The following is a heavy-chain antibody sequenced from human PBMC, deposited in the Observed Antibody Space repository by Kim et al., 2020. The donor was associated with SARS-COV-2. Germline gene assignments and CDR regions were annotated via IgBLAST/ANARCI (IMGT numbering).Heavy chain of an antibody. J-gene: IGHJ5*02. CDR2: MNPNSGNT. V-gene: IGHV1-8*01. Sequence: ASVKVSCKASGYTFTSYDINWVRQATGQGLEWMGWMNPNSGNTGYAQKFQGRVTMTRNTSISTAYMELSSLRSEDTAVYYCARGGLVASYSSRPNWFDPWGQGTLVTVSS. CDR1: GYTFTSYD. CDR3: ARGGLVASYSSRPNWFDP. D-gene: IGHD6-13*01.